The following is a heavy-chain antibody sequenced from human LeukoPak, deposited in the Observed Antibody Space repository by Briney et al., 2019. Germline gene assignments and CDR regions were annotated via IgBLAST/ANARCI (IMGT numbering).Heavy chain of an antibody. CDR1: GFTFSSYV. CDR3: AKVMYPKTYSSGYEAFDI. Sequence: GRSLRLSCAPSGFTFSSYVMNWVRQAPGKGLEWVSAISGSGGSTYYADSVKGRFTISRVNSKNTLYLQMNSLRAEDTAIYYCAKVMYPKTYSSGYEAFDIWGQGTMVTVSS. J-gene: IGHJ3*02. CDR2: ISGSGGST. D-gene: IGHD6-19*01. V-gene: IGHV3-23*01.